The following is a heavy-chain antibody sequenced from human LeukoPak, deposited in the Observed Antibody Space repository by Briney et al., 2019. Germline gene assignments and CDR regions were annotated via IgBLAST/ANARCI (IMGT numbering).Heavy chain of an antibody. V-gene: IGHV4-39*07. Sequence: SETLSLTCTVSGGSISSSSYYWGWIRQPPGKGLEWIGSIYYSGSTYYNPSLKSRVTISVDTSKNQFSLKLSSVTAADTAVYYCAGTPGYSYVRYYFDYWGQGTLVTVSS. CDR1: GGSISSSSYY. D-gene: IGHD5-18*01. CDR2: IYYSGST. J-gene: IGHJ4*02. CDR3: AGTPGYSYVRYYFDY.